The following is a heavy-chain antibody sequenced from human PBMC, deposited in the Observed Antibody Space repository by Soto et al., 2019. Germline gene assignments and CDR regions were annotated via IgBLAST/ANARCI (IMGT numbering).Heavy chain of an antibody. J-gene: IGHJ3*02. CDR3: AHLVVTAIGEAFDI. CDR2: IYWDDDK. V-gene: IGHV2-5*02. D-gene: IGHD2-21*02. CDR1: GFSLSTSGVG. Sequence: QITLKESGLTLVKPTQTLTLTCTFSGFSLSTSGVGVGWIRQPPGKALEGLAAIYWDDDKRYSPSLKSRLTITKESSENRVVLTMENMDRADTAKYYCAHLVVTAIGEAFDIWGQGTMVTVSS.